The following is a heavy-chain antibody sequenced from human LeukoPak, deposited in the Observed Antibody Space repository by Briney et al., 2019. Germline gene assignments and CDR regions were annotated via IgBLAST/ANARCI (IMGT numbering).Heavy chain of an antibody. Sequence: GASVKVSCKASGYTFTSYAMNWVRQAPGQGLEWMGRINTNTGNPTYAQGFTGRFVFSLDTSVSTAYLQISSLKAEDTAVYYCARAPYYYDSSGYYFDYWGQGTLVTVSS. CDR3: ARAPYYYDSSGYYFDY. J-gene: IGHJ4*02. V-gene: IGHV7-4-1*02. CDR2: INTNTGNP. CDR1: GYTFTSYA. D-gene: IGHD3-22*01.